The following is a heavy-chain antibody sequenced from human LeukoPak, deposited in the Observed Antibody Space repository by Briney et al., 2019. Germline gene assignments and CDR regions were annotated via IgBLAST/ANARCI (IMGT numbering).Heavy chain of an antibody. J-gene: IGHJ3*02. V-gene: IGHV1-69*13. Sequence: ASVKVSCKASGGTFSSYAISWVRQAPGQGLEWMGGIIPIFGTANYAQKFQGRVTITAGESTSTAYMELSSLRSEDTAVYYCARKTGDYDAFDIWGQGTMVTVSS. D-gene: IGHD7-27*01. CDR2: IIPIFGTA. CDR1: GGTFSSYA. CDR3: ARKTGDYDAFDI.